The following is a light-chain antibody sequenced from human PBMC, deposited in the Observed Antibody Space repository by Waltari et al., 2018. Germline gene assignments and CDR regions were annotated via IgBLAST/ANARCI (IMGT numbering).Light chain of an antibody. Sequence: QSVLTQPPSVSAAPGQRVTISCSGGSSNIGHNYVSWYRQFPGTAPKLLIYEDSERPSGIPGRLSGAKSGTSATLDSTGLQDGDGAEYYCGAWDSSLSGAVFGGGTHLT. CDR2: EDS. CDR1: SSNIGHNY. CDR3: GAWDSSLSGAV. V-gene: IGLV1-51*02. J-gene: IGLJ7*01.